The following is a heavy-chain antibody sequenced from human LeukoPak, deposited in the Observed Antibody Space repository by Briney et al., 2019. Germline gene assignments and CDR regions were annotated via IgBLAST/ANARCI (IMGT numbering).Heavy chain of an antibody. Sequence: QPGGSLRLSCAASGFTFSGSAMHWVRQASGKGLEWVGRIRSKANSYATAYAASVRGRYTISRDDSKNTAYLQMNSLRAEDTAVYYCAKTSYYYGSGSFNYYYYYMDVWGKGTTVTISS. J-gene: IGHJ6*03. CDR2: IRSKANSYAT. CDR3: AKTSYYYGSGSFNYYYYYMDV. D-gene: IGHD3-10*01. V-gene: IGHV3-73*01. CDR1: GFTFSGSA.